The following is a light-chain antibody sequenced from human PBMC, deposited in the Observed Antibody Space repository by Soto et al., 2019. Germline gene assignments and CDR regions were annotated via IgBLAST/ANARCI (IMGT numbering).Light chain of an antibody. CDR1: QSVRSN. CDR3: QQYNNWPPIT. V-gene: IGKV3-15*01. CDR2: GAS. J-gene: IGKJ5*01. Sequence: GVSQSPATLSASPGERATLPCRASQSVRSNLAWYQQKPGQAPRLLIYGASTRATGIPARFSGSGSGTEFALSIGSLQSEDFAVYYCQQYNNWPPITFGQGTRLEIK.